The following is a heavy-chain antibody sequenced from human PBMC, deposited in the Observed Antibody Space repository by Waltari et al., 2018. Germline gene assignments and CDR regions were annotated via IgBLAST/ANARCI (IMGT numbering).Heavy chain of an antibody. Sequence: QVQLVQSGAEVKKPGASVKVSCKASGYTFTGYYIHWVRQAPGQGLEWMGRISPNRGDTNYAQKFQGRVTRTRDTSTTTAYMELSRLTSDDTAVFYCARGDFRLSYYYMYVWGKGTTVTVSS. V-gene: IGHV1-2*06. CDR2: ISPNRGDT. CDR3: ARGDFRLSYYYMYV. J-gene: IGHJ6*03. CDR1: GYTFTGYY. D-gene: IGHD3-3*01.